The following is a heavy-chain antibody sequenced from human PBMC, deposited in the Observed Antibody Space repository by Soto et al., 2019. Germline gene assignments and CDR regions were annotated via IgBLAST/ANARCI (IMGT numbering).Heavy chain of an antibody. V-gene: IGHV4-61*08. D-gene: IGHD6-19*01. J-gene: IGHJ4*02. Sequence: SETLSLTCTVSGGSISSGGYYWSWIRQPPGKGLEWIGYIYYSGSTNYNPSLKSRVTISVDTSKNQFSLKLSSVTAADTAVYYCARSVAGTHFDYWGQGTLVTVSS. CDR1: GGSISSGGYY. CDR2: IYYSGST. CDR3: ARSVAGTHFDY.